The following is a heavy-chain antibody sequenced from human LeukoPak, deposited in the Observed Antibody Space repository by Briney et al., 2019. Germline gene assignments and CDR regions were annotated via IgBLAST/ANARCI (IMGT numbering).Heavy chain of an antibody. CDR2: TSAYNGST. Sequence: ASVKVSCKASGYTFTSYGISWVRQAPGQGLEWMGWTSAYNGSTNYAQKLQGRVTMTTDTSTSTAYMELRSLRSDDTAVYYCAITLDADYSSSSWFDPWGQGTLVTVSS. D-gene: IGHD6-6*01. CDR1: GYTFTSYG. J-gene: IGHJ5*02. CDR3: AITLDADYSSSSWFDP. V-gene: IGHV1-18*01.